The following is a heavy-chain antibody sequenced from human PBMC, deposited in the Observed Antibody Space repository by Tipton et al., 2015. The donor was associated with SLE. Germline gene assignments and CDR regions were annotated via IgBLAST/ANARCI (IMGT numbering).Heavy chain of an antibody. CDR3: ARISRAGDWYFDP. J-gene: IGHJ2*01. D-gene: IGHD2-15*01. V-gene: IGHV4-59*12. CDR2: IYYSGST. CDR1: GGSISSYY. Sequence: TLSLTCTVSGGSISSYYWSWIRQPPGKGLEWIGYIYYSGSTNYNPSLKSRVTISVDTSGNQFSLKLSSVTAADTAVYYCARISRAGDWYFDPWGRGTLVTVSS.